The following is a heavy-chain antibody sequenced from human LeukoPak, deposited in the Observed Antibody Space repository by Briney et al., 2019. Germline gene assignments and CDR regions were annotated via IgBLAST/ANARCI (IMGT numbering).Heavy chain of an antibody. Sequence: PSGTLSLTCAVSGGSISSSNWWSWVRQPPGKGLEWIGEIYHSGSTNYNPSLKSRVTISVDKSKNQFSLKLSSVTAADTAVYYCATREGPSGSYFDYWGQGTLVTVSS. CDR3: ATREGPSGSYFDY. CDR2: IYHSGST. D-gene: IGHD1-26*01. J-gene: IGHJ4*02. CDR1: GGSISSSNW. V-gene: IGHV4-4*02.